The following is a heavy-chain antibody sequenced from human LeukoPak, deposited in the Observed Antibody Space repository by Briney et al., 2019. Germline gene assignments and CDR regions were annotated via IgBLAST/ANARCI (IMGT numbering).Heavy chain of an antibody. CDR1: GSSFTTYW. V-gene: IGHV5-51*01. D-gene: IGHD1-26*01. Sequence: GESLQISCQVSGSSFTTYWIGWVRQLPGKGLEWMGIIFPADSDTRYSPSFRGQVTVSADKSTSTAYLQWSSLKASDTAIYYCARSGKLDYWGQGTLVTVSS. J-gene: IGHJ4*02. CDR2: IFPADSDT. CDR3: ARSGKLDY.